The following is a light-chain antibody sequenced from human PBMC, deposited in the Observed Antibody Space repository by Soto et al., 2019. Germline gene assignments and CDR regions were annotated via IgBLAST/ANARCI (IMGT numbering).Light chain of an antibody. J-gene: IGLJ2*01. CDR1: KTDIGNYNL. V-gene: IGLV2-23*01. CDR3: SSFAGSGTLVV. Sequence: QSVLTQPASVSGSPGQSITISCTGTKTDIGNYNLVSWYQRHPDKAPKLIIYEDTKRPSGISNRFSASKSGTTASLTISGLQAEDAADYHCSSFAGSGTLVVFGGGTKLTVL. CDR2: EDT.